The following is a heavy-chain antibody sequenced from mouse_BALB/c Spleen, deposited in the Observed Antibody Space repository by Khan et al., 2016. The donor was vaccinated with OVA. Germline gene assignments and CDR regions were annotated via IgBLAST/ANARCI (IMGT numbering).Heavy chain of an antibody. CDR3: TRRGYVAWFTY. D-gene: IGHD2-2*01. CDR2: IDPFSGDT. Sequence: VQLKQSGPELMKPGASVKISCKASGYSFTTYYIHWVLQSHGKSLDWIGYIDPFSGDTTYNQKFKGKATLTVDKSSSTAYIHLNNLTSEDSAVYYCTRRGYVAWFTYWGQGTLVTVSA. V-gene: IGHV1S135*01. CDR1: GYSFTTYY. J-gene: IGHJ3*01.